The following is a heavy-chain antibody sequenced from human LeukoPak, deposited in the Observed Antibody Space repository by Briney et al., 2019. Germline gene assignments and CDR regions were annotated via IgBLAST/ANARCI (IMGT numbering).Heavy chain of an antibody. CDR1: GFTFDDYA. Sequence: PGRSLRLSCAASGFTFDDYAMHWVRQAPGKGLEWVSGISWNSGSIGYADSVKGRFTISRDNAKNSLYLQMNSLGAEDTALYYCAKGHISRRYFGNVYKVHDAFDIWGQGTMVTISS. J-gene: IGHJ3*02. CDR2: ISWNSGSI. D-gene: IGHD3-9*01. V-gene: IGHV3-9*01. CDR3: AKGHISRRYFGNVYKVHDAFDI.